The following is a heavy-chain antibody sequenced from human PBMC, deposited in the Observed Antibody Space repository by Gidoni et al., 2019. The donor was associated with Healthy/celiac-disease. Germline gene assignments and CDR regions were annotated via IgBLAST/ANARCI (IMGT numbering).Heavy chain of an antibody. V-gene: IGHV4-30-4*01. CDR1: GGSLSRGDYY. J-gene: IGHJ4*02. CDR3: ARFSTMIPNPYYFDY. D-gene: IGHD3-22*01. CDR2: IYYSGST. Sequence: QVQLQESGPGLVKPSQTLSLTCTVSGGSLSRGDYYWRWIRQPPGKGLEWIGYIYYSGSTYYNPSLKSRVTISVDTSKNQFSLKLSSVTAADTAVYYCARFSTMIPNPYYFDYWGQGTLVTVSS.